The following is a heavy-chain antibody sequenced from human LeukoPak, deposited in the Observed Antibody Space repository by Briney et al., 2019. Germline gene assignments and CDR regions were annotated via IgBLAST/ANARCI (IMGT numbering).Heavy chain of an antibody. J-gene: IGHJ4*02. CDR2: ISGSGGST. V-gene: IGHV3-23*01. Sequence: GGSLRLSCAASGFTFSSYAMSWVRQAPGKGLEWVSAISGSGGSTYYADSVKGRFTTSRDNSKNTLYLQMNSLRAEDTAVYYCAKSGGGIQLWLRFYFDYWGQGTLVTVSS. D-gene: IGHD5-18*01. CDR1: GFTFSSYA. CDR3: AKSGGGIQLWLRFYFDY.